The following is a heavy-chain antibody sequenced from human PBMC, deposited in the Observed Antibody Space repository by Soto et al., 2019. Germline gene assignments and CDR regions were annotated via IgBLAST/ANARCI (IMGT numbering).Heavy chain of an antibody. Sequence: QVHLHESGPGLVKPSETLSLTCTVSNDSISNYYWNWIRQSPVKGLEWIGYVSYPGTTNYNPSLQRRVAISPDTSKKQFSLTLSSVTAADTAVYFCARGGVMVTDNWLDPWGQGTLVTVSS. CDR1: NDSISNYY. CDR2: VSYPGTT. D-gene: IGHD2-21*02. J-gene: IGHJ5*02. CDR3: ARGGVMVTDNWLDP. V-gene: IGHV4-59*08.